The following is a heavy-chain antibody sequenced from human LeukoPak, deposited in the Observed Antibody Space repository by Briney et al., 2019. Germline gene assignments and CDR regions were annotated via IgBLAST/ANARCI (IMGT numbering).Heavy chain of an antibody. CDR1: GSTFSRFA. J-gene: IGHJ5*02. D-gene: IGHD4-23*01. V-gene: IGHV1-46*01. Sequence: ASVKVSCKASGSTFSRFAMHWVRQAPGQGLEWMGIINPSGGSTSYAQKFQGRVTMTRDMSTSTDYMELSSLRSEDTAVYYCARDNSVEDTAWWFDPWGQGTLVTVSS. CDR3: ARDNSVEDTAWWFDP. CDR2: INPSGGST.